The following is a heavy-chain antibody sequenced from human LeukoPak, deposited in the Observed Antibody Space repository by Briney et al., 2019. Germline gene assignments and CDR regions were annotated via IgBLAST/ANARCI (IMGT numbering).Heavy chain of an antibody. D-gene: IGHD3-22*01. V-gene: IGHV3-30*18. J-gene: IGHJ4*02. CDR3: AKDPTWHYYDSSGYYDY. Sequence: PGRSLRLSCAASGFTFSSYGMHWVRQAPGKGLEWVAVISCDGSNKYYADSVKGRFTISRDNSKNTLYLQMNSLRAEDTAVYYCAKDPTWHYYDSSGYYDYWGQGTLVTVSS. CDR2: ISCDGSNK. CDR1: GFTFSSYG.